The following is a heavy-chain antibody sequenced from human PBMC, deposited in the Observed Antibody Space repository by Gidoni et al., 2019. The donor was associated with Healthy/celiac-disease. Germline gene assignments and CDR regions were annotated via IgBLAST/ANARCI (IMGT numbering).Heavy chain of an antibody. J-gene: IGHJ6*02. Sequence: EVQLVESGGGLLKPGRSLRLSCIASGFTFGDYATSWFRQAPGKGLEWVGFIRSKAYGGTTEYAASVKGRFTISRDDSKSIAYLQMNNLKTEDTAMYYCSRFLGYCSSTTCPTNYYYGLDVWGQGTTVTVSS. V-gene: IGHV3-49*05. CDR2: IRSKAYGGTT. CDR3: SRFLGYCSSTTCPTNYYYGLDV. CDR1: GFTFGDYA. D-gene: IGHD2-2*01.